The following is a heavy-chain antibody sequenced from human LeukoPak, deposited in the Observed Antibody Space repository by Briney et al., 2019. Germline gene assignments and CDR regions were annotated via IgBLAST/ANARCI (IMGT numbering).Heavy chain of an antibody. V-gene: IGHV3-7*03. CDR3: ASGSGSYRTPYYYMDV. CDR2: IKTDGSVK. D-gene: IGHD3-10*01. J-gene: IGHJ6*03. Sequence: GGSLRLSCAASGFSWSSYWINWVRQAPGEGLERVANIKTDGSVKFYVDSVKGRFTISRDNSKNTLYLQMNSLRAEDTAVYYCASGSGSYRTPYYYMDVWGTGTTVTVSS. CDR1: GFSWSSYW.